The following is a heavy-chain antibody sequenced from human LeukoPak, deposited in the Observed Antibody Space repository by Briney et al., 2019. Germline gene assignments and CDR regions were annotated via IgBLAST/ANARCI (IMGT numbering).Heavy chain of an antibody. CDR1: GGPIYSYY. CDR3: ARLRFYDSTGYSPGHYMDV. CDR2: LYPGVSP. Sequence: PSETLSLTCTVSGGPIYSYYWSWIRRTAGKGLEWIGRLYPGVSPNYNPSLKSRVTMSVDTSKKQFALKLNTVTAADTAVYYCARLRFYDSTGYSPGHYMDVWGKGTTVTVSS. J-gene: IGHJ6*03. D-gene: IGHD3-22*01. V-gene: IGHV4-4*07.